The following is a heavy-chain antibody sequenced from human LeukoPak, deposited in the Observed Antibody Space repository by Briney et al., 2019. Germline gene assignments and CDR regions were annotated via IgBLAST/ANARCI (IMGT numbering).Heavy chain of an antibody. Sequence: ASVKVSCKASGYTFRDYYIHWVRQAPGQGLEWMGWINPNDGVKHSAQKFQDRVTMNRDTSISTAYMEVSSLTSDDTAVYYCARDRITVTQNAFDIWGQGTMVTVSS. D-gene: IGHD4-17*01. J-gene: IGHJ3*02. V-gene: IGHV1-2*02. CDR2: INPNDGVK. CDR1: GYTFRDYY. CDR3: ARDRITVTQNAFDI.